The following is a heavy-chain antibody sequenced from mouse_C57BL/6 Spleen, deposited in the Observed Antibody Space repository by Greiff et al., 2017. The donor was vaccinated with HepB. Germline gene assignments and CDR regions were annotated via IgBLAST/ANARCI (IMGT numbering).Heavy chain of an antibody. CDR2: IYPRSGNT. CDR3: ARCTKGAY. Sequence: VQLQQSGAELARPGASVKLSCKASGYTFTSYGISWVKQRTGQGLEWIGEIYPRSGNTYYNEKFKGKATLTADKSSSTAYMELRSLTSEDSAVYFCARCTKGAYWGQGTLVTVSA. J-gene: IGHJ3*01. D-gene: IGHD2-14*01. CDR1: GYTFTSYG. V-gene: IGHV1-81*01.